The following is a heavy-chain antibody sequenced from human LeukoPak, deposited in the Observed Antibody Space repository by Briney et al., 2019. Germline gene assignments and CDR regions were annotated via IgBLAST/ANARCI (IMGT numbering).Heavy chain of an antibody. D-gene: IGHD3-9*01. CDR3: AKDGSGYFDWLLPNDY. Sequence: AGGSLRLSCVGSGFTFTTYWMSWVRQAPGKGLEWVANIKQDGSEKYYVDSVKGRFTISRDNSKNTLYLQMNSLRAEDTAVYYCAKDGSGYFDWLLPNDYWGQGTLVTVSS. J-gene: IGHJ4*02. CDR1: GFTFTTYW. CDR2: IKQDGSEK. V-gene: IGHV3-7*01.